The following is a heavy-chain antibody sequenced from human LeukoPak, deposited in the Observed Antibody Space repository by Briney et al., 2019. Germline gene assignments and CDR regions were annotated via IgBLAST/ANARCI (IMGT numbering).Heavy chain of an antibody. J-gene: IGHJ4*02. CDR2: SYHSGST. CDR3: ASRRVSSSDYYDSSGYYLDRLFDY. V-gene: IGHV4-38-2*01. D-gene: IGHD3-22*01. CDR1: GYSISSGYY. Sequence: SETLSLTCAVSGYSISSGYYWGWIRQPPGKVLEWIGSSYHSGSTYYNPSLKSRVTISVDTSKNQFSLKLSSVAAADTAVYYCASRRVSSSDYYDSSGYYLDRLFDYWGQGTLVTVSS.